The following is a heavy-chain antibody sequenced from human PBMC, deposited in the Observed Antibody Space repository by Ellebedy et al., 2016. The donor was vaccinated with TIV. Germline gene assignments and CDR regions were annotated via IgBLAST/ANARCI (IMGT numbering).Heavy chain of an antibody. V-gene: IGHV3-74*01. CDR1: GFTFSSYW. CDR2: INNGGSST. CDR3: ARGAVTGMTTATFDP. J-gene: IGHJ5*02. D-gene: IGHD4-11*01. Sequence: GESLKISCAASGFTFSSYWMHWVRQAPGKGPVWVSRINNGGSSTSYAGSVKGRFTISRDNAKNTLYLQMNSLRAEDTAVYYCARGAVTGMTTATFDPWGQGTLVTVSS.